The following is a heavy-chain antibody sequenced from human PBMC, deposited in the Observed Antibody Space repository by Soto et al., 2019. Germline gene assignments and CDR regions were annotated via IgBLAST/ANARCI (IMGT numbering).Heavy chain of an antibody. CDR1: GGFVNSDTHS. V-gene: IGHV4-61*01. D-gene: IGHD2-2*01. J-gene: IGHJ6*02. Sequence: SETLSLTCTVSGGFVNSDTHSWSWIRQTPGRRLEWIGFIYSGGSTKNPSLRSRVTMSVDTSKNQFSLKLRSVIVADTAVYHCARFVRSCSATTCSTRADVWGQGITVTVSS. CDR2: IYSGGST. CDR3: ARFVRSCSATTCSTRADV.